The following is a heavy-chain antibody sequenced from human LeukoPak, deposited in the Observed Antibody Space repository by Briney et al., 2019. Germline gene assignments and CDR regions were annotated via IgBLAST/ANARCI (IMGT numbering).Heavy chain of an antibody. V-gene: IGHV3-30*04. CDR2: ITYDGSYK. J-gene: IGHJ6*02. D-gene: IGHD2-15*01. CDR3: ARDRGSGGFFGMDV. Sequence: GGSLRLSCAASGFTFSSYAMHWVRQAPGKGLDWVTFITYDGSYKHYADSVKGRFTISRDNSKNTLYLQMNSLRAEDTTVFYCARDRGSGGFFGMDVWGQGTSVTVSS. CDR1: GFTFSSYA.